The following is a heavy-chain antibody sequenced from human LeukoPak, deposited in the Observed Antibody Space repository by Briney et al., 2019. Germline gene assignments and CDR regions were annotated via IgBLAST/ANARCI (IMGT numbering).Heavy chain of an antibody. CDR3: ARGTLYEYQLLPQGDY. CDR2: FDPEDGET. V-gene: IGHV1-24*01. J-gene: IGHJ4*02. D-gene: IGHD2-2*01. CDR1: GYTLTELS. Sequence: GASVKVSCKVSGYTLTELSMHWVRQAPGKGLEWMGGFDPEDGETIYAQKFQGRVTMTEDTSTDTAYMELNSLRSDDTAVYYCARGTLYEYQLLPQGDYWGQGTLVTVSS.